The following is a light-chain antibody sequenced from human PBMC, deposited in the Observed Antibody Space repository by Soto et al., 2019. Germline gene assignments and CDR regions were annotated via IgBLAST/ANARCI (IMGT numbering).Light chain of an antibody. J-gene: IGKJ4*01. V-gene: IGKV3-15*01. Sequence: EIVMTQSPATLSVSPGERATLSCRASQSVSSNLAWYQQKPGQTPKLLIYVASTRATGIPASFSGSGSGTEFTHTISSLQSEDFAVYYCQQYNVWPLTFGGGTKVEFK. CDR2: VAS. CDR3: QQYNVWPLT. CDR1: QSVSSN.